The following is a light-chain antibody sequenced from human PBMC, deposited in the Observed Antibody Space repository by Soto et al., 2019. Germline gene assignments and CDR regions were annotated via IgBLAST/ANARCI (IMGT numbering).Light chain of an antibody. CDR2: ATS. Sequence: IQMTQSPSTLSASVGDRVSITCRASQGIGNDLVWFQQKPGKAPKVLISATSSLQTGVPSRFSGSGSGTYFTLTITSLQVEDFATYFCLQEYRYPLTFGGGTKVDIK. CDR3: LQEYRYPLT. CDR1: QGIGND. V-gene: IGKV1-6*01. J-gene: IGKJ4*01.